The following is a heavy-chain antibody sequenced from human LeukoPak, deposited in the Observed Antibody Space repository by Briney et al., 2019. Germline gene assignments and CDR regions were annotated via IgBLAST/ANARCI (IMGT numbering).Heavy chain of an antibody. D-gene: IGHD1-26*01. V-gene: IGHV4-39*07. Sequence: SETLSLTCTVSGGSISSSSYYWGWIRQPPGKGLEWIGSIYYSGSTYYNPSLKSRITISSDRSKNQFSLKLSSVTAADTAVYYCASNSGSYYDYWGQGTLVTVSS. J-gene: IGHJ4*02. CDR1: GGSISSSSYY. CDR3: ASNSGSYYDY. CDR2: IYYSGST.